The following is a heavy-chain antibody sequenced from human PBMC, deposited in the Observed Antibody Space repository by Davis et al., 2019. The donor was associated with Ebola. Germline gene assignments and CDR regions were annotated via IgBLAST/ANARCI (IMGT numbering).Heavy chain of an antibody. J-gene: IGHJ6*02. CDR3: ARDRGNGRLLYGMDV. Sequence: MPSETLSLTCAVYGGSFSGYYWSWIRQPPGKGLEWIGEINHSGSTNYNPSLKSRVTISVDTSKNQFSLKLSSVTAADTAVYYCARDRGNGRLLYGMDVWGQGTTVTVSS. V-gene: IGHV4-34*01. CDR1: GGSFSGYY. D-gene: IGHD1-1*01. CDR2: INHSGST.